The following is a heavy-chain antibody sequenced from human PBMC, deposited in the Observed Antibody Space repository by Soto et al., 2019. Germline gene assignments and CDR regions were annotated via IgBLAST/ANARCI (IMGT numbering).Heavy chain of an antibody. CDR1: GYMFSNYG. V-gene: IGHV1-18*01. CDR3: ARTRFFDY. Sequence: ASVKVSCKASGYMFSNYGICWVREAPGQGLEWVGWISAYNGNTNYAQKFQDRVTMTTGTSTSTAYMELRSLRSDDTAVYYCARTRFFDYWGQGTLVTVSS. J-gene: IGHJ4*02. CDR2: ISAYNGNT.